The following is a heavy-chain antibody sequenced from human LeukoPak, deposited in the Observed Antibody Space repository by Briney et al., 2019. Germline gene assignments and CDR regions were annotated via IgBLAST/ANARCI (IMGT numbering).Heavy chain of an antibody. CDR2: IYYSGST. J-gene: IGHJ4*02. D-gene: IGHD2-21*02. V-gene: IGHV4-61*01. CDR3: ARDYAYCGGDCYFYFDY. CDR1: GGSVSSGSYY. Sequence: SETLSLTCTVSGGSVSSGSYYWSWIRQPPGKGLEWIGYIYYSGSTNYNPSLKSRVTISVDTSKNQFSLKLSTVTAADTAVYYCARDYAYCGGDCYFYFDYWGQGTLVTVSS.